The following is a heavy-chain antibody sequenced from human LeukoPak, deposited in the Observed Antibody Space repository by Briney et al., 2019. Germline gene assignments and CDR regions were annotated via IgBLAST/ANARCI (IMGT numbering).Heavy chain of an antibody. CDR1: GYTFTGYY. J-gene: IGHJ4*02. D-gene: IGHD3-3*02. V-gene: IGHV1-2*02. CDR3: ASISHVWSGYYTVHHDY. CDR2: INPHSGDT. Sequence: PGASVKVSCKASGYTFTGYYMHWVRQAPGQGLEWMGWINPHSGDTNYAQKFQGRVTMTRDTSISTAYMELSSLRSDDTAVYYCASISHVWSGYYTVHHDYWGQGTLVTVSS.